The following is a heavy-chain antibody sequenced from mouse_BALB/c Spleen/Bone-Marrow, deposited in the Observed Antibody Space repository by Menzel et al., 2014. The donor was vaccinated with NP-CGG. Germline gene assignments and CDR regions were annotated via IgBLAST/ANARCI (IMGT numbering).Heavy chain of an antibody. Sequence: VQLQQSGTELVMPGASVKMSCKASGYAFTDRWIHWVKQRPGQGLEWIGAIDTSDSYTNYNQKFKGKATLTVDESSSTAYIHLSSLTSEDSAVYYCARGGDVFSLDYWGQRTSVTVSS. CDR2: IDTSDSYT. J-gene: IGHJ4*01. CDR3: ARGGDVFSLDY. V-gene: IGHV1-69*01. CDR1: GYAFTDRW. D-gene: IGHD6-2*01.